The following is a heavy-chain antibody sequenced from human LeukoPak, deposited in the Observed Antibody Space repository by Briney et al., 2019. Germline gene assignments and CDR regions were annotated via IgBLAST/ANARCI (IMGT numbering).Heavy chain of an antibody. CDR3: ATTTYYYDSSGSPWWGDAFDI. D-gene: IGHD3-22*01. CDR2: ISYDGSNK. V-gene: IGHV3-30*04. Sequence: SRGSLRLSCAASGFTFSSYAMHWVRQAPGKGLEWVAVISYDGSNKYYADSVKGRFTISRDNSKNTLYLQMNSLRAEDTAVYYCATTTYYYDSSGSPWWGDAFDIWGQGTMVTVSS. J-gene: IGHJ3*02. CDR1: GFTFSSYA.